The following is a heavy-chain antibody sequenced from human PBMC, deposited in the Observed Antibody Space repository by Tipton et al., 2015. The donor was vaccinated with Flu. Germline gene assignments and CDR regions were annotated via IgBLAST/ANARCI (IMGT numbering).Heavy chain of an antibody. V-gene: IGHV4-38-2*02. D-gene: IGHD4-17*01. J-gene: IGHJ4*02. CDR2: IYHSGST. CDR3: ARSYGD. Sequence: TLSLTCTVSGYSISSGYYWGWIRQPPGKGLEWIGSIYHSGSTYYNPSLKSRVTISVDTSKNQFSLKLGSVTAAGTAVYYCARSYGDWGQGTLVTVSS. CDR1: GYSISSGYY.